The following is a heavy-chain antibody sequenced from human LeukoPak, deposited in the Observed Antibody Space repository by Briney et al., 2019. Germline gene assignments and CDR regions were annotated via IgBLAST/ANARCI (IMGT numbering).Heavy chain of an antibody. CDR3: EKDIYYDFLTEGGYYSYNGMAV. V-gene: IGHV3-30*02. J-gene: IGHJ6*04. Sequence: PGGSLRLSCAASGFTFSSYGMHWVRQAPGKGLEWVAFIRYDGSNKYYADSVKGRFTISRDNSKNTLYLQMNSLRAEDTAVYYCEKDIYYDFLTEGGYYSYNGMAVWGKGPTVTVPS. D-gene: IGHD3-9*01. CDR1: GFTFSSYG. CDR2: IRYDGSNK.